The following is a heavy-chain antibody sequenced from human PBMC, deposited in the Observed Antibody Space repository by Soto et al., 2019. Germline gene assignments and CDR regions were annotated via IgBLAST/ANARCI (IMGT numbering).Heavy chain of an antibody. Sequence: EVQLVESGGGLVQPGGSLRLSCAASGFTFSSYEMNWVRQAPGKGLEWVSYISSSGSTIYYADSVKGRFTISRDNAKNSLYLQMNSLRAEDTAVYYCARDRYCSSTSCYQPYNWFDPWGQGTLVTVSS. CDR3: ARDRYCSSTSCYQPYNWFDP. CDR1: GFTFSSYE. J-gene: IGHJ5*02. CDR2: ISSSGSTI. D-gene: IGHD2-2*01. V-gene: IGHV3-48*03.